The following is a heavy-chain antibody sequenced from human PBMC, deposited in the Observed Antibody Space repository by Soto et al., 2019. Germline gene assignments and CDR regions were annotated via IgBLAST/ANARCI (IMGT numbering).Heavy chain of an antibody. CDR3: ASGNSWYADS. V-gene: IGHV1-69*12. CDR1: GDSFRTDG. D-gene: IGHD6-13*01. CDR2: IVPLFDTP. J-gene: IGHJ4*02. Sequence: QVQLVQSGAEVKKPGSSVKVSCKASGDSFRTDGLTWVRQAPGQGLEWMGEIVPLFDTPTYAQKFQGRVTITADVSTSTAFLEVSRLRSDDTARYYCASGNSWYADSWGQGTLVTVSS.